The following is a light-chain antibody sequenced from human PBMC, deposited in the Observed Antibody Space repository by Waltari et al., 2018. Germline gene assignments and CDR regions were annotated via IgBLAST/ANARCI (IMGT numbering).Light chain of an antibody. CDR1: QGVNPY. Sequence: SCRSSQGVNPYLAWYQQKPGQAPRLLICVAYTRAAGIPDRFSGSGFGTDFSLTISRLEAEDFAVYYCQHHVRLPATFGQGTKVEIK. V-gene: IGKV3-20*01. CDR2: VAY. CDR3: QHHVRLPAT. J-gene: IGKJ1*01.